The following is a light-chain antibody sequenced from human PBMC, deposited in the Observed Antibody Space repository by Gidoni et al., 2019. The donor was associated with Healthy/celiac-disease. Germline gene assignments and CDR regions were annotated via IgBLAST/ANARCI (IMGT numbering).Light chain of an antibody. J-gene: IGKJ3*01. V-gene: IGKV3-20*01. CDR3: QQYGSSPPD. CDR2: GAS. Sequence: EIVLTQSTGTLSLSPGERATLSCRASQSVSSSYLAWYQQKPGQAPRLLIYGASSRATGIPDRFSGSGSGTDFTLTISRLEPEDFAVYYCQQYGSSPPDFXPXTKVDIK. CDR1: QSVSSSY.